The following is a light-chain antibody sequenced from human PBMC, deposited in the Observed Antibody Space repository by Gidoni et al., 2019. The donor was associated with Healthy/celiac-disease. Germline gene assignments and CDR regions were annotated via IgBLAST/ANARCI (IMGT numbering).Light chain of an antibody. CDR2: AAS. CDR3: QQSYSTLLT. V-gene: IGKV1-39*01. CDR1: QSISSY. Sequence: PSSLAASVGDRVTITCRASQSISSYLNWYQQKPGKAPKLLIYAASSLQSGVPSRFSGSGSGTDFTLTISSLQPEDFATYYCQQSYSTLLTFGGGTKVEIK. J-gene: IGKJ4*01.